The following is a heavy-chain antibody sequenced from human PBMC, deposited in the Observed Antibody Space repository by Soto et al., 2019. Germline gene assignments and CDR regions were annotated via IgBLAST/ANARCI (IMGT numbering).Heavy chain of an antibody. D-gene: IGHD6-13*01. V-gene: IGHV4-34*01. Sequence: SETLSLTCAVYGGSFSGYYWSWIRQPPGKGLEWIGEINHSGSTNYNPSLKSRVTISVDTSKNQFSLKLSSVTAADTAVYYCASAGDSSSWYNWFDPWGQGTLVTVSS. CDR3: ASAGDSSSWYNWFDP. CDR1: GGSFSGYY. J-gene: IGHJ5*02. CDR2: INHSGST.